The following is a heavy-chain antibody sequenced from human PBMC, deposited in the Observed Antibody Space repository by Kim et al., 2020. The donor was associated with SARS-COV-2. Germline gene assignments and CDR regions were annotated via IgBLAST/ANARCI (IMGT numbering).Heavy chain of an antibody. CDR1: GFTFSSFS. Sequence: GGSLRLSCAASGFTFSSFSMNWVRQAPGKGLEWVSSISSSSSSIYYADSVKGRFTISRDNAKNSLYLQMNSLRAEDTGVYYCARDRLMVRGEDVWGQGTTVTVAS. CDR2: ISSSSSSI. CDR3: ARDRLMVRGEDV. D-gene: IGHD3-10*01. J-gene: IGHJ6*02. V-gene: IGHV3-21*01.